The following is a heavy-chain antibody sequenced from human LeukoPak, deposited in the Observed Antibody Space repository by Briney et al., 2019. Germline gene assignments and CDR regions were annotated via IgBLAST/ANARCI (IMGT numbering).Heavy chain of an antibody. Sequence: GRSLRLSCAASGFTFSSYGMHWVRQAPGKGLEWVAVIWYDGSNKYYAGSVKGRFTISRDNSKNTLYLQMNSLRAEDTAVYYCARDLSIADDYWGQGTLVTVSS. CDR1: GFTFSSYG. J-gene: IGHJ4*02. V-gene: IGHV3-33*01. CDR3: ARDLSIADDY. D-gene: IGHD6-6*01. CDR2: IWYDGSNK.